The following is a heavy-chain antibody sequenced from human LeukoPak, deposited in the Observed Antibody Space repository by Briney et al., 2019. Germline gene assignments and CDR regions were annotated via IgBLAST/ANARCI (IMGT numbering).Heavy chain of an antibody. V-gene: IGHV3-48*04. CDR2: ISSSGSTI. J-gene: IGHJ4*02. CDR1: GFTFSSYS. CDR3: AKPSGPLQLTYPFDY. Sequence: GGSLRLSCTASGFTFSSYSMNWVRQAPGKGLEWVSYISSSGSTIYYADSVKGRFTISRDNAKNSLYLQMNSLRAEDTAVYYCAKPSGPLQLTYPFDYWGQGTLVTVSS. D-gene: IGHD6-13*01.